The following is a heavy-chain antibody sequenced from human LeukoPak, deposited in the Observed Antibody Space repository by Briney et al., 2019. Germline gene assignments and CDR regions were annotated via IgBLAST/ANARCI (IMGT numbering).Heavy chain of an antibody. Sequence: GGSLRLSCAASGFTFSSYSMNWVRQAPGKGLEWVSSISSSSSYIYYADSVKGRFTISRDNAKNSLYLQMNSLRAEDTAVYYCARSLTYYYDSSGYSGWFDPWGRGTLVTVSS. J-gene: IGHJ5*02. CDR1: GFTFSSYS. V-gene: IGHV3-21*01. CDR3: ARSLTYYYDSSGYSGWFDP. D-gene: IGHD3-22*01. CDR2: ISSSSSYI.